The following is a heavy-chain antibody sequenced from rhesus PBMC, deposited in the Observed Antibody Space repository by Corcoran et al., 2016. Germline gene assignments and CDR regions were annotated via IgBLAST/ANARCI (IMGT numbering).Heavy chain of an antibody. CDR3: AKSRGYSGYIAEYFEF. V-gene: IGHV5-2*01. Sequence: EVQLVQSGAEVKRPGESLKISCKTSGYSFTSYWISWVRQMPGKGLEWMWAIDPSDSDTRYSPSFQGQVTISADKSISTTYLQWSSLKASDSATYYCAKSRGYSGYIAEYFEFWGQGALVTVSS. D-gene: IGHD5-30*01. CDR1: GYSFTSYW. CDR2: IDPSDSDT. J-gene: IGHJ1*01.